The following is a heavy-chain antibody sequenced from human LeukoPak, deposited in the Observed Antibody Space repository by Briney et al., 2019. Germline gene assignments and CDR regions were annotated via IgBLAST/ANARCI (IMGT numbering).Heavy chain of an antibody. Sequence: SETLSLTCTVSGGSISSYYWSWIRQPPGKGLEWIGYIYYSGSTNYNPSLKSRVTISVDTSKNQFSLKLSSVTAADTAVYYCARSAEWLRNAFDIWGQGTMVSVSS. D-gene: IGHD5-12*01. CDR3: ARSAEWLRNAFDI. J-gene: IGHJ3*02. CDR1: GGSISSYY. V-gene: IGHV4-59*08. CDR2: IYYSGST.